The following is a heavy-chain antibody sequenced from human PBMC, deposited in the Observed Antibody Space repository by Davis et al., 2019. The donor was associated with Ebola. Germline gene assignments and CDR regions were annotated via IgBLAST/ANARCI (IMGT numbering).Heavy chain of an antibody. J-gene: IGHJ3*02. V-gene: IGHV3-23*01. Sequence: PGGSLRLSCAASGFTFSNYAMSWVRQAPGKGLEWVSGISGSGATTYYADSVKGRFTISRENSKNTLYLQMNSLRTEDTAVYYCTRGSVRFLEWLSQNAFDIWGQGTMVTVSS. CDR3: TRGSVRFLEWLSQNAFDI. CDR1: GFTFSNYA. CDR2: ISGSGATT. D-gene: IGHD3-3*01.